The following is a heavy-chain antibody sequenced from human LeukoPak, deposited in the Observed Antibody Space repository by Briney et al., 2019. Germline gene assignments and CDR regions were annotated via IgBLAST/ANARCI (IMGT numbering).Heavy chain of an antibody. V-gene: IGHV1-2*06. CDR2: INPNSGGT. Sequence: ASVKVSCKASGYTFTGYYMHWVRQAPGQGLEWMGRINPNSGGTNYAQKFQGRVTMTKDTSISTAYMELSRLRSDDTAVYYCARTYKPTEFDYWGQGTLVTVSS. CDR3: ARTYKPTEFDY. CDR1: GYTFTGYY. J-gene: IGHJ4*02. D-gene: IGHD4-17*01.